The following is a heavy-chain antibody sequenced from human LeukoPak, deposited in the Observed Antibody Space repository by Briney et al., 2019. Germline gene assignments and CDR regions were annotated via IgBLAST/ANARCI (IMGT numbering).Heavy chain of an antibody. D-gene: IGHD3-10*01. CDR1: GYPFSNYD. V-gene: IGHV1-8*01. CDR3: TKASLAFGTKYFDP. CDR2: MNPKSGNT. J-gene: IGHJ5*02. Sequence: ASVKVSCKASGYPFSNYDINWVRQAPGQGLEWMGWMNPKSGNTGYGQKFQGRVTMTRVTSITTAYMELRSLRSDDTAVYYCTKASLAFGTKYFDPWGQGTLVTGSS.